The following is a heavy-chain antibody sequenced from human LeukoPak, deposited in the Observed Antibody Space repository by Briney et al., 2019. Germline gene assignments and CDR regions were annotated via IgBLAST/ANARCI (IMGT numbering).Heavy chain of an antibody. D-gene: IGHD3-10*01. CDR1: GFTFSNYG. V-gene: IGHV3-7*01. J-gene: IGHJ4*02. CDR2: IKQDGSEK. Sequence: GGSLRLSCIASGFTFSNYGMHWVRQAPGKGLEWVANIKQDGSEKYYVDSVKGRFTISRDNAKNSLSLQMNSLRAEDTAVYYCARESRFGELLFDYWGQGTLVTVSS. CDR3: ARESRFGELLFDY.